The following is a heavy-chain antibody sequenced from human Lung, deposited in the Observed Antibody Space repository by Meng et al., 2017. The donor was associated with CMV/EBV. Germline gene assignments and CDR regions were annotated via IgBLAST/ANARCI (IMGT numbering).Heavy chain of an antibody. D-gene: IGHD3-3*01. V-gene: IGHV4-34*01. J-gene: IGHJ6*04. CDR2: INHSGST. Sequence: SETLSLXCAVYGGSFSGYYWSWIRQPPGKGLEWIGEINHSGSTNYNPSLKSRVTISVDTSKNQFSLKLSSVTAADTAVYYCARTTYDFWSGIYYDYYYGMDVXREGXTVTVSS. CDR1: GGSFSGYY. CDR3: ARTTYDFWSGIYYDYYYGMDV.